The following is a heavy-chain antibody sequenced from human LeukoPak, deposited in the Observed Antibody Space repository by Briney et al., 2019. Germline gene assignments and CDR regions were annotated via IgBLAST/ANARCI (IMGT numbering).Heavy chain of an antibody. Sequence: PGGSLRLSCAASGFTVSSNYMSWVRQAPGKGLEWVSVIYSGGSTYYADSVKGRFTISRDNSKNTLYLQMNSLRAEDTAVYYCAREYYYGSGSYEAYFDYWGREPWSPSPQ. J-gene: IGHJ4*02. D-gene: IGHD3-10*01. CDR2: IYSGGST. CDR3: AREYYYGSGSYEAYFDY. CDR1: GFTVSSNY. V-gene: IGHV3-53*01.